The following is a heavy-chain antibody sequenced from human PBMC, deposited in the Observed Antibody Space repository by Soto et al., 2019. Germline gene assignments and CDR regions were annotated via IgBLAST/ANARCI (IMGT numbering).Heavy chain of an antibody. J-gene: IGHJ1*01. D-gene: IGHD5-12*01. Sequence: SVKVSCKASGGTFSSFGISWVRQAPGQGLEWMGGIIPVFGRPNYAQRFRGRLTITADESTNTGYMELIDLRSEDTAVYYCAREGSGYNFWGQGXQVTVSS. CDR3: AREGSGYNF. CDR1: GGTFSSFG. V-gene: IGHV1-69*13. CDR2: IIPVFGRP.